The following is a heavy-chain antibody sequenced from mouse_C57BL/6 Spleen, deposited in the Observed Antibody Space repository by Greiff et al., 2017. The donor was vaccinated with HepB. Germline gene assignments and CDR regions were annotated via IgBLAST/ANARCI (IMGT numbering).Heavy chain of an antibody. CDR1: GYTFTDYE. Sequence: QVQLQQSGAELVRPGASVTLSCKASGYTFTDYEMHWVKQTPVHGLEWIGAFDPETGGTAYNQKFKGKAILTADKSSSTAYMELRSLTSEDSAVYYCTREAITPGFDYWGQGTTLTVSS. CDR2: FDPETGGT. J-gene: IGHJ2*01. D-gene: IGHD1-1*01. V-gene: IGHV1-15*01. CDR3: TREAITPGFDY.